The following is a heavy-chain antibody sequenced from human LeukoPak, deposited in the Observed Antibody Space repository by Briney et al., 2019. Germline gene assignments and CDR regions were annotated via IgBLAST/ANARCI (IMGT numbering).Heavy chain of an antibody. CDR1: GYTFTSYD. V-gene: IGHV1-8*01. CDR2: MNPNSGNT. CDR3: AREGSYEQPTSNDAFDI. J-gene: IGHJ3*02. D-gene: IGHD6-13*01. Sequence: ASVKVSSKASGYTFTSYDINWVRQATGQGLEWMGWMNPNSGNTGYAQKFQGRVTMTRNTSISTAYMELSSLRSEDTAVYYCAREGSYEQPTSNDAFDIWGQGTMVTVSS.